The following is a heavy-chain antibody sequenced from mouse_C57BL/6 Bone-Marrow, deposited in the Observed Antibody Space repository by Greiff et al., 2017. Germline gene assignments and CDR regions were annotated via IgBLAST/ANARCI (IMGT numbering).Heavy chain of an antibody. D-gene: IGHD1-1*01. CDR3: AREGTYYGSSYVPYWYAMDY. CDR2: INPYNGDT. CDR1: GYSFTGYF. Sequence: EVQLQQSGPELVKPGASVKISCKASGYSFTGYFMNWVKQSHGKSLEWIGRINPYNGDTFYNQKFKGKATLTVDKSSSTAHMELLSLTSEDFAVYYCAREGTYYGSSYVPYWYAMDYWGQGTSVTVSS. V-gene: IGHV1-37*01. J-gene: IGHJ4*01.